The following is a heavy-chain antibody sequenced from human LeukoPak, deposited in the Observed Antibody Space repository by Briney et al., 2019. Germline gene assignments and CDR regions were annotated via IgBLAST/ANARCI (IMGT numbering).Heavy chain of an antibody. CDR3: ARVTYYYDSSGYNYYFDY. V-gene: IGHV4-59*08. CDR1: GGSINSYY. D-gene: IGHD3-22*01. J-gene: IGHJ4*02. CDR2: IYHSGTT. Sequence: SETLSLTCTVSGGSINSYYWSWIRQPPGKGLEWIGYIYHSGTTNYNPSLKSRVTISVDTSKNQFSLKLSSLTAADTAVYYCARVTYYYDSSGYNYYFDYWGQGSLVTVSS.